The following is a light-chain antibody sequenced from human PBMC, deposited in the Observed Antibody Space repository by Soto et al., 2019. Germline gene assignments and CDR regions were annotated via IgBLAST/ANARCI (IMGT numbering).Light chain of an antibody. J-gene: IGKJ3*01. CDR2: SAS. CDR3: HQAISFPFT. V-gene: IGKV1-12*01. CDR1: QGLSTW. Sequence: DIQMTQSPSSVSASVGDRVTITCRASQGLSTWLAWYQQKPGKAPKLLVYSASSLQSGVRSRFSCSGYRTDFTLTTTSLQPEDFATYYCHQAISFPFTFGPGTIVDI.